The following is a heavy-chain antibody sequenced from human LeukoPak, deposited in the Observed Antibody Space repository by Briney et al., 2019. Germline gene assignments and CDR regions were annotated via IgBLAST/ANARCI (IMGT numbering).Heavy chain of an antibody. CDR3: ARHFSNGWSDK. Sequence: PSETLSLTCSVSGVSISSYYWSWIRQPPGKGLEWIGYIYYSGSTNYNPSLKSRVTISVDTSKNQFSLILSSVTAADTAVYYCARHFSNGWSDKWGQGTLVTVS. CDR1: GVSISSYY. CDR2: IYYSGST. V-gene: IGHV4-59*08. D-gene: IGHD6-19*01. J-gene: IGHJ4*02.